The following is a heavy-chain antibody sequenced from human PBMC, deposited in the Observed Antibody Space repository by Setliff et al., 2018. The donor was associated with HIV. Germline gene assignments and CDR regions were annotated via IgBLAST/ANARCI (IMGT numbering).Heavy chain of an antibody. Sequence: GGSLRLSCAASGFTFNSHEMNWVRLAPGKGLEWVSYISGSGSTIYYADSVKGRFTISRDNAKNSLYLQMNSLRAEDTALYFCARGLYYDTSGQGGMGFWGQGTLVTVSS. V-gene: IGHV3-48*03. CDR2: ISGSGSTI. CDR1: GFTFNSHE. CDR3: ARGLYYDTSGQGGMGF. J-gene: IGHJ4*02. D-gene: IGHD3-22*01.